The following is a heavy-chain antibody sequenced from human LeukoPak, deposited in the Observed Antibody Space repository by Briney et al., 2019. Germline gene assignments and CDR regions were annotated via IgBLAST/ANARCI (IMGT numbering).Heavy chain of an antibody. V-gene: IGHV4-34*01. CDR3: SRGRRVRGVIFDY. Sequence: PSETLSLTCAVYGWSFSGYYWSWIRQPPGKGLEWIGEINHSGSTNYNPSLKSRVTISVDTSKNQFSLKLSSVSAADTAVYYCSRGRRVRGVIFDYWGQGTLVTVSS. CDR1: GWSFSGYY. D-gene: IGHD3-10*01. J-gene: IGHJ4*02. CDR2: INHSGST.